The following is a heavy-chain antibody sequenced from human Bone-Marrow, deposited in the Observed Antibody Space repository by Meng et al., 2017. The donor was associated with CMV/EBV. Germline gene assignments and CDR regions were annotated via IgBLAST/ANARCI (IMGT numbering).Heavy chain of an antibody. D-gene: IGHD1-7*01. CDR1: GGTFSSYA. V-gene: IGHV1-69*05. J-gene: IGHJ6*02. Sequence: SVKVSCKASGGTFSSYAISWVRQAPGHGLEWMGGIIPIFGTANYAQKFQGRVTITTDESTSTAYMELSSLRSEDTAVYYCASRRTYNWNYASNYYYGMDVWGQGTTVTVSS. CDR3: ASRRTYNWNYASNYYYGMDV. CDR2: IIPIFGTA.